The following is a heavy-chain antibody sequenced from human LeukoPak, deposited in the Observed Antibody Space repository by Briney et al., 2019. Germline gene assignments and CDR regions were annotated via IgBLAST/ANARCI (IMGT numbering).Heavy chain of an antibody. J-gene: IGHJ6*02. D-gene: IGHD6-13*01. CDR1: GGSIGSYY. V-gene: IGHV4-59*01. CDR3: ARDWRGVPGTARYYYFGMDV. Sequence: PSGTLSLTCTVSGGSIGSYYWSWIRQSPGKGLEWIGYVYYNGITNYNPSLKSRVTISVDTSKIQFSLRLTSVTAADTAVYYCARDWRGVPGTARYYYFGMDVWAQGATVTVSS. CDR2: VYYNGIT.